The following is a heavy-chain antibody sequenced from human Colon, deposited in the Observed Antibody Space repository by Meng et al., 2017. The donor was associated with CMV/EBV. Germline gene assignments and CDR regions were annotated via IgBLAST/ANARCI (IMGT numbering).Heavy chain of an antibody. J-gene: IGHJ4*02. CDR1: GYTFTANH. D-gene: IGHD6-13*01. CDR3: VRESWYFDF. CDR2: IYPQDGGT. V-gene: IGHV1-2*02. Sequence: QGQMLQSGTEVKKLGASVKVSCNTSGYTFTANHLHWVRQAPGQGLEWMGWIYPQDGGTYFAQKFQDRVTLTRDTSITTAYMELSGLTSDDTAIYYCVRESWYFDFWGEGTLVTVSS.